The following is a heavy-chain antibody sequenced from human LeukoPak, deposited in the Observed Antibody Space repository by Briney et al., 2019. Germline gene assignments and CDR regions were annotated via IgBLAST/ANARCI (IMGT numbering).Heavy chain of an antibody. D-gene: IGHD3-9*01. J-gene: IGHJ6*03. V-gene: IGHV1-69*06. CDR1: GGAFSSYA. CDR2: IIPIFGTA. CDR3: ARAYYDILTGYYYYYYMDV. Sequence: SVKVSCKASGGAFSSYAISWVRQAPGQGLEWMGGIIPIFGTANYAQKFQGRVTITADKSTSTAYMELSSLRSEDTAVYYCARAYYDILTGYYYYYYMDVWGKGTTVTVSS.